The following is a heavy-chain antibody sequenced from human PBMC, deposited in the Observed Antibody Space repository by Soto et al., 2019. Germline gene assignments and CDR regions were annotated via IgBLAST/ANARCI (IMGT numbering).Heavy chain of an antibody. Sequence: QVQLQESGPGLVKPSETLILTCTVSGGSISPYYWNWIRQPPGKGLEWIAYVHYSGTTSYTPSLKSRVTISLDTSNNQFSLTLSSVTAADTAVYYCARRWSGTDYWGQGTVVTVSS. J-gene: IGHJ4*02. V-gene: IGHV4-59*01. D-gene: IGHD3-10*01. CDR1: GGSISPYY. CDR3: ARRWSGTDY. CDR2: VHYSGTT.